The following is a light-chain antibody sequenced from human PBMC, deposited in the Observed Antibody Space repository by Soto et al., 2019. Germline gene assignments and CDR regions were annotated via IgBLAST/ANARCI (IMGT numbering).Light chain of an antibody. CDR2: AAS. CDR1: QSISSY. Sequence: DLQMTQSPSSLSASVGDRVTITCRASQSISSYLNWYQQKPGKAPKLLIYAASSLQSGVPSRFSGSGSGTDFTLTISSLQPEDFATYYGHQSYSTPRTFGQGTEVEIK. V-gene: IGKV1-39*01. J-gene: IGKJ1*01. CDR3: HQSYSTPRT.